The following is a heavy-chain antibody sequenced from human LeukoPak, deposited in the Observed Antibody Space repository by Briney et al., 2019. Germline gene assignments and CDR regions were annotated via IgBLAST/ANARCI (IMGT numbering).Heavy chain of an antibody. V-gene: IGHV3-74*01. CDR3: TRDQPYRSSGPEY. D-gene: IGHD6-13*01. Sequence: GGSLRLSCAASGFTFDDYAMHWVRQAPGKGLVWVSRIHSDGSITNYADSVKGRFTISRDNAKNTLYLQMNSLRVDDTAVYYCTRDQPYRSSGPEYWGQGTLVTVSS. CDR1: GFTFDDYA. CDR2: IHSDGSIT. J-gene: IGHJ4*02.